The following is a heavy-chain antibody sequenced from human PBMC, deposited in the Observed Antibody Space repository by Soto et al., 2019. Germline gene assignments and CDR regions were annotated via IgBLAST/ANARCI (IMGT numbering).Heavy chain of an antibody. J-gene: IGHJ4*02. CDR3: ARQAGSYYRYYFDY. D-gene: IGHD1-26*01. CDR2: IWYDGSNK. CDR1: GFTFSSYG. V-gene: IGHV3-33*01. Sequence: PGGSLRLSCAASGFTFSSYGMHWVRQAPGKGLEWVAVIWYDGSNKYYADSVKGRFTISRDNSKNTLYLQVNSLRAEDTAVYYCARQAGSYYRYYFDYWGQGTLVTVSS.